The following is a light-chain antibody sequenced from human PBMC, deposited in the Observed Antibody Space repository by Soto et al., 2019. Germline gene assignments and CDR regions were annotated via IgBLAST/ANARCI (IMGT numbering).Light chain of an antibody. CDR3: SSYTSSSTLVV. J-gene: IGLJ2*01. V-gene: IGLV2-14*01. CDR2: EVS. CDR1: SSDVGGYNY. Sequence: QSALTQPASVSGSPGQSITISCTGTSSDVGGYNYVSWYQQHPCKDPKLMIYEVSNRPSRVSNRFSGSKSGNTASLTISGLQAEDEADYYCSSYTSSSTLVVFGRGTELTLL.